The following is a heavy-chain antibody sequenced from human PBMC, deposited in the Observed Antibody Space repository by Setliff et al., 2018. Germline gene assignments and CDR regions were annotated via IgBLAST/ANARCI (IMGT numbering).Heavy chain of an antibody. V-gene: IGHV4-34*01. D-gene: IGHD2-21*02. Sequence: KPSETLSLTCAVYGGSFSGYYWSWIRQPPGKGLEWIGEINHRGSTTYNPSLKSRVTISVDTSKNQFSLKLSSVTAADTAVYYCASRDCGGDCYPYYYYGMDVWGQGTTVTVSS. CDR2: INHRGST. CDR1: GGSFSGYY. J-gene: IGHJ6*02. CDR3: ASRDCGGDCYPYYYYGMDV.